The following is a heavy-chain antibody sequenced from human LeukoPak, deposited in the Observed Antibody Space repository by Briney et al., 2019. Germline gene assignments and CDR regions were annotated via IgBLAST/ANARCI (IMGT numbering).Heavy chain of an antibody. V-gene: IGHV5-51*01. CDR1: GHTFASLW. D-gene: IGHD3-22*01. Sequence: GESLKISCKGSGHTFASLWIGWVRQMPGKGLEWMGIIRPDDSDTRYSPSFRGQVTISADKSIDIAYLQWNSLKASDTAIYYCARGHYYDSSGLLYNWFDPWGQGTLVTVSS. CDR3: ARGHYYDSSGLLYNWFDP. J-gene: IGHJ5*02. CDR2: IRPDDSDT.